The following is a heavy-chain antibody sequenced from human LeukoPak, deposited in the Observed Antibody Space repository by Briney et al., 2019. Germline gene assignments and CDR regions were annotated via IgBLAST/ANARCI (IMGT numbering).Heavy chain of an antibody. Sequence: GGSLRLSCEASGFTFSGSWMHWVRQAPGKGLVWVSRINTNGKTTTYADSVKGRFTISRDNAKNTLYLQVNSLRAEDTATYYCARDLTIYGTGPHFGDWGQGTLVTVSS. V-gene: IGHV3-74*03. CDR1: GFTFSGSW. CDR3: ARDLTIYGTGPHFGD. CDR2: INTNGKTT. J-gene: IGHJ4*02. D-gene: IGHD2/OR15-2a*01.